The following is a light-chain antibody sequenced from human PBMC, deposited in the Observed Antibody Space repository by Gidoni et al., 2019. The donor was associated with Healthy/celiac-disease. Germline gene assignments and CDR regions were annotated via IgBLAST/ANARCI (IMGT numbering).Light chain of an antibody. V-gene: IGKV1-39*01. CDR1: QSISSY. CDR2: AAS. Sequence: DIQMTQSPSSLSASVGDRVTITCRASQSISSYLNWYQQKPGKAPQLLIYAASSLQSGVPSRFSVSGSGTDFTLTISRLQPEDFATYYCQQSYSTPRALTFGGGTKVEIK. J-gene: IGKJ4*01. CDR3: QQSYSTPRALT.